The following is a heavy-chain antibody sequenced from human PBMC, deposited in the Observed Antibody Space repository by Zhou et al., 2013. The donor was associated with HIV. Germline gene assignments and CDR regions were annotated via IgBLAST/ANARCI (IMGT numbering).Heavy chain of an antibody. Sequence: QVQLVQSGAEVKKPGSSVKVSCKASGGSFSGHAISWVRQAPGQGLEWMGIVHPSGDSTSAQRFQGRVTMARYKSTSTVNMELSSLRSDDTAVYFCARGRGYCGGNSCHGDYFYGLDVWGQGTTVTVSS. J-gene: IGHJ6*02. CDR3: ARGRGYCGGNSCHGDYFYGLDV. CDR1: GGSFSGHA. V-gene: IGHV1-46*01. D-gene: IGHD2-21*01. CDR2: VHPSGDST.